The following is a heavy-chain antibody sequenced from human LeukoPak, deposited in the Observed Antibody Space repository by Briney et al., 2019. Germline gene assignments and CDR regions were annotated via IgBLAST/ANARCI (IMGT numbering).Heavy chain of an antibody. CDR1: GGSIGSYY. CDR2: IYYSGST. D-gene: IGHD2-2*02. CDR3: ARDSCSSTSCYRGPYYMDV. J-gene: IGHJ6*03. Sequence: SETLSLTCNISGGSIGSYYWSWIRQPPGKGLEWIGYIYYSGSTNYNPSLKSRVTISVDTSKNQFSLKLSSVTAADTAVYYCARDSCSSTSCYRGPYYMDVWGKGTTVTVSS. V-gene: IGHV4-59*01.